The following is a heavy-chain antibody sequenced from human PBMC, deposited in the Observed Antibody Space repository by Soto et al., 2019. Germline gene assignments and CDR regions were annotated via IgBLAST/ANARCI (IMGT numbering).Heavy chain of an antibody. Sequence: GGSLRLSCVASGFTFSDHYMTWIRQAPGKGLEWLSYVSTSSSYTNYADSVKGRFTISRDNAMNSLYLQMNSLGDDDTALYYCVRDAHRGGDYDYWGQGALVTVSS. V-gene: IGHV3-11*06. D-gene: IGHD3-16*01. J-gene: IGHJ4*02. CDR3: VRDAHRGGDYDY. CDR1: GFTFSDHY. CDR2: VSTSSSYT.